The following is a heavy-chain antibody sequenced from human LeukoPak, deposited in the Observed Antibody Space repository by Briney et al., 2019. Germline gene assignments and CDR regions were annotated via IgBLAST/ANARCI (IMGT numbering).Heavy chain of an antibody. CDR2: ISGSGGST. V-gene: IGHV3-23*01. Sequence: GGSLRLSCAASGFTFSSYAMSWVRQAPGKGLEWVSAISGSGGSTYYADSVKGRFTISRDNSKNTLYLQMNSLRAEDTAVYYCAKNGAIAVAGSPLDYWGQGTLVTVSS. CDR1: GFTFSSYA. J-gene: IGHJ4*02. CDR3: AKNGAIAVAGSPLDY. D-gene: IGHD6-19*01.